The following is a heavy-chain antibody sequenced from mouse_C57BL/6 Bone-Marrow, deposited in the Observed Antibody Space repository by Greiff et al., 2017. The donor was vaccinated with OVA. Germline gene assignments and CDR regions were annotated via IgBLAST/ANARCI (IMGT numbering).Heavy chain of an antibody. D-gene: IGHD2-2*01. CDR3: ARSGYDFDY. Sequence: VKLMESGAELAKPGASVKLSCKASGYTFTSYWMHWVKQRPGQGLEWIGYINPSSGYTKYNQKFKDKATLTADKSYSTAYMQLRSLTEEDSAVYYCARSGYDFDYWGQGTTLTVSS. J-gene: IGHJ2*01. CDR1: GYTFTSYW. V-gene: IGHV1-7*01. CDR2: INPSSGYT.